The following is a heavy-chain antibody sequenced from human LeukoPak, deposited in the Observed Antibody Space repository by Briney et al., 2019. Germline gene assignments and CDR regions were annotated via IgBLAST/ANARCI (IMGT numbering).Heavy chain of an antibody. D-gene: IGHD1-14*01. Sequence: GSLRLSCAVSGFTFSSYWMSWVRQAPGKGLECVANINEDGSEKYYVDSVKGRFSISRDNAKNSLYLQMNSLRAEDTAVYYCATTTHFDYWGQGILVTVSS. CDR3: ATTTHFDY. CDR1: GFTFSSYW. V-gene: IGHV3-7*01. J-gene: IGHJ4*02. CDR2: INEDGSEK.